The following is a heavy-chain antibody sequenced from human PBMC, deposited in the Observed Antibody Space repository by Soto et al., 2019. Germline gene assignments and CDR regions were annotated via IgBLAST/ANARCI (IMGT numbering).Heavy chain of an antibody. D-gene: IGHD1-1*01. Sequence: QVQVVQSGAEVKKPGASVKISCKASGYTFSTHAMHWVRQAPGQSLEWMGWINGGTGQTKHPHRFQDRISITRDTSASTAYMELSSLRSEDTAVYYCARGKGMEENYYYYGLDIWGQGTTVTVSS. J-gene: IGHJ6*02. CDR1: GYTFSTHA. CDR3: ARGKGMEENYYYYGLDI. CDR2: INGGTGQT. V-gene: IGHV1-3*01.